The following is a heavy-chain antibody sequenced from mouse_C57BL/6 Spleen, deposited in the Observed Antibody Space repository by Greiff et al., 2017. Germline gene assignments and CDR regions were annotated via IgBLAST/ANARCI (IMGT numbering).Heavy chain of an antibody. J-gene: IGHJ1*03. D-gene: IGHD2-3*01. CDR2: ISSGGDYI. Sequence: EVKLVESGEGLVKPGGSLKLSCAASGFTFSSYAMSWVRQTPEKRLEWVAYISSGGDYIYYADTVKGRFTISSDNARNTLYLQMSSLKSEDTAMYYCTRDGGTYFDVWGTGTTVTVSS. V-gene: IGHV5-9-1*02. CDR1: GFTFSSYA. CDR3: TRDGGTYFDV.